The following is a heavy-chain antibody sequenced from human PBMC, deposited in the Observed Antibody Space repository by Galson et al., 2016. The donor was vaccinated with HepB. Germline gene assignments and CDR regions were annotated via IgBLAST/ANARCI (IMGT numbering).Heavy chain of an antibody. V-gene: IGHV3-33*01. J-gene: IGHJ6*02. Sequence: SLRLSCAASGFTFSTYGMHLVRQALGKGLEWVAILWNDGTTKHYADSVKGRFTISRDNSQNTLYLQMDSLRAEDTAVYYCARDANWNKIYYYYVMDVWGQGTTVTVSS. CDR1: GFTFSTYG. CDR2: LWNDGTTK. CDR3: ARDANWNKIYYYYVMDV. D-gene: IGHD1/OR15-1a*01.